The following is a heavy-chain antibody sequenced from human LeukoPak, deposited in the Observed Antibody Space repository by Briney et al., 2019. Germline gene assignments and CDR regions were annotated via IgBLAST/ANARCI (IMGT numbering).Heavy chain of an antibody. D-gene: IGHD3-22*01. CDR1: GFTFSSYS. Sequence: GGSLRLSCAASGFTFSSYSMNWVRQAPGKGLEWVSSITRSNYIYYADSVKGRFTISKDNSKNTLYMRMSSLRAEDTAVYYCAKRRYDSSGHFDSWGQGTLVTVSS. V-gene: IGHV3-21*04. CDR2: ITRSNYI. J-gene: IGHJ4*02. CDR3: AKRRYDSSGHFDS.